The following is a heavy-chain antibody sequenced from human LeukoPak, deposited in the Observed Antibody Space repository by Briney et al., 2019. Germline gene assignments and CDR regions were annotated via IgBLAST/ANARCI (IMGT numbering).Heavy chain of an antibody. CDR3: AKDSDSSIDY. J-gene: IGHJ4*02. D-gene: IGHD3-22*01. Sequence: PGGSLGLSCAATGLSVSSNFMSWVRQAPGKGLEWVSVIYGGGSTYYADSVKGRFTISRDNSKNTLYLRMNSLRAEDTAVYYCAKDSDSSIDYWGQGTLVTVSS. CDR2: IYGGGST. V-gene: IGHV3-53*05. CDR1: GLSVSSNF.